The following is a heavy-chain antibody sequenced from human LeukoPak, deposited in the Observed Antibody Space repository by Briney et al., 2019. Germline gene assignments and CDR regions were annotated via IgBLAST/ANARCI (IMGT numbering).Heavy chain of an antibody. Sequence: SVKVSCKASGGTFSSYAISWVRQAPGQGLEWMGGIIPIFGTANYAQKFQGRVTITTDESTSTAYMELSSLRSEDTAVYYCARERTMRTLAFDIWGQGTMVTVSS. V-gene: IGHV1-69*05. CDR2: IIPIFGTA. CDR1: GGTFSSYA. CDR3: ARERTMRTLAFDI. J-gene: IGHJ3*02. D-gene: IGHD3-22*01.